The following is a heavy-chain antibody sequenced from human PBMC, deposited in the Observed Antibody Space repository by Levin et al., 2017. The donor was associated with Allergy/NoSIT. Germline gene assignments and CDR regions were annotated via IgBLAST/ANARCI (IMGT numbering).Heavy chain of an antibody. CDR1: GGSIGSSSYY. V-gene: IGHV4-39*01. Sequence: GSLRLSCTVSGGSIGSSSYYWGWIRQPPGKGLEWIGSMYYSGSTYYKPSLKSRLTISVDTSKNQFSLKLTSVTAADTAVYYCARRFAASSNWDFDYWGQGTLVTVSS. D-gene: IGHD4-11*01. CDR2: MYYSGST. J-gene: IGHJ4*02. CDR3: ARRFAASSNWDFDY.